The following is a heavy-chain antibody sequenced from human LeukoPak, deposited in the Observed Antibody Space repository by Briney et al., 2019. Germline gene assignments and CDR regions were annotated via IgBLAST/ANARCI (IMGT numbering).Heavy chain of an antibody. Sequence: GGSLRLSCAAHGFSFSNYWMSWVRQAPGKGLEWVANIKQDGSEKYYVDSVKGRFTISRDNAKNSLDLQMNSLRAEDRAVYYCAKGRGMDVWGQGTTVTVSS. V-gene: IGHV3-7*01. J-gene: IGHJ6*02. CDR3: AKGRGMDV. CDR1: GFSFSNYW. CDR2: IKQDGSEK.